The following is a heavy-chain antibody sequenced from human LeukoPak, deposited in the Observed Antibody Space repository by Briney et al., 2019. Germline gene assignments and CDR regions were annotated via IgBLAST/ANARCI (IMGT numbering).Heavy chain of an antibody. CDR1: GFTFSSYA. CDR2: VTTSGGTT. V-gene: IGHV3-23*01. Sequence: GGSLRPSCAASGFTFSSYAITWVRQAPGKGLEWVSTVTTSGGTTYYADSVKGRFTISRDYSMNTLYLQMNSLRAEDTAVYYCAKARYSSGWYVFDYWGQGTLVTVSS. J-gene: IGHJ4*02. D-gene: IGHD6-19*01. CDR3: AKARYSSGWYVFDY.